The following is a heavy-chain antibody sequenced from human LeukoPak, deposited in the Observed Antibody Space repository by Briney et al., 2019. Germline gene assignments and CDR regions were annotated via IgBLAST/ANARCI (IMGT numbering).Heavy chain of an antibody. V-gene: IGHV4-34*01. D-gene: IGHD1-1*01. CDR3: ARGGGVQLERRYYYGMDV. Sequence: SETLSLTWAVYGGSFSGYCWSWIRQPPEKGLEWIGEINHSGSTNYNPSLKSRVTISVDTSKNQFSLKLSSVTAADTAVYYCARGGGVQLERRYYYGMDVWGKGTTVTVSS. CDR1: GGSFSGYC. CDR2: INHSGST. J-gene: IGHJ6*04.